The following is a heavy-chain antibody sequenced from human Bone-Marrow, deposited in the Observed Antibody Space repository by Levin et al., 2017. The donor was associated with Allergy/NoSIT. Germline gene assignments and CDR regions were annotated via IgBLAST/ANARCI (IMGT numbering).Heavy chain of an antibody. CDR3: ARDASGPLDS. CDR1: GFDFERYS. CDR2: TPHDGIDE. D-gene: IGHD3-10*01. Sequence: GGSLRLSCAASGFDFERYSMHWVRQAPGKGLEWVAYTPHDGIDEYYAESVKGRFTISRDNVKNTLFLQLNRLRREDTAVYFCARDASGPLDSWGQGTLVTVSS. J-gene: IGHJ4*02. V-gene: IGHV3-30-3*01.